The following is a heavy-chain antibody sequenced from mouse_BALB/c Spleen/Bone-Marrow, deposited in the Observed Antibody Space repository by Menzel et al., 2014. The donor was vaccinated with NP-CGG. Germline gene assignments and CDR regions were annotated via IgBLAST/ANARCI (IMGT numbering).Heavy chain of an antibody. V-gene: IGHV5-17*02. D-gene: IGHD1-1*01. CDR2: ISSGSSTV. J-gene: IGHJ2*01. CDR3: ARSGSSSGYFDY. Sequence: EVKLQESGGGLVQPGGSRKLSCAASGFTFSSFGMHWVRQAPEKGLEWVAYISSGSSTVYYADKVMGLFTIFRDNPKNTLFLQMTSLRSEDTAMYYCARSGSSSGYFDYWGQGTTLTVSS. CDR1: GFTFSSFG.